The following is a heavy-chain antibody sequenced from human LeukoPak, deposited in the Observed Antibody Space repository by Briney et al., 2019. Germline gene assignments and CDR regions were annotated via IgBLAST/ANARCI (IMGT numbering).Heavy chain of an antibody. CDR3: AELGITMIGGV. CDR2: ISSTAFTL. CDR1: GFTFSDYY. D-gene: IGHD3-10*02. J-gene: IGHJ6*04. Sequence: PGGSLRLSCAASGFTFSDYYMTWIRQAPGKGLEWISYISSTAFTLYYADSVKGRFTISRDNAKNSLYLQMNSLRAEDTAVYYCAELGITMIGGVWGKGTTVTISS. V-gene: IGHV3-11*04.